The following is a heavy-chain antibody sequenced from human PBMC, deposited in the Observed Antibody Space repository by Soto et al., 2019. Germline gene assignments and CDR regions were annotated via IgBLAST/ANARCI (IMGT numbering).Heavy chain of an antibody. CDR3: ARVPYSFDYYYSMDV. CDR2: VFSSGTT. V-gene: IGHV4-30-4*01. J-gene: IGHJ6*02. Sequence: VQLRESGPGLVKPSQTLSLTCTVSGDSISSGNKYWSWIRQPPAEALEWIGYVFSSGTTSYIPYLKGRVSITLDASDNQFSLEVASVTHADSAVYDCARVPYSFDYYYSMDVWGHATTGTVCS. D-gene: IGHD3-16*01. CDR1: GDSISSGNKY.